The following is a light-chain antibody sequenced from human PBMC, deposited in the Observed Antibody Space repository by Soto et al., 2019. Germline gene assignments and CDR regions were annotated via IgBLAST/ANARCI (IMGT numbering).Light chain of an antibody. CDR2: AAS. CDR3: QQANSFPIT. Sequence: IRMTQSPSSFSASTGDRVTITCRASQGISSYLAWYQQKPGKAPKLLIYAASTLQSGVPSRFSGSGSGTDFTLTISSLQPEDFATYYCQQANSFPITFGQGTRLEIK. CDR1: QGISSY. J-gene: IGKJ5*01. V-gene: IGKV1-8*01.